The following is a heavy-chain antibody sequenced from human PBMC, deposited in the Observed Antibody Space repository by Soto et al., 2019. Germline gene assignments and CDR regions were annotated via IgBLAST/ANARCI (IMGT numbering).Heavy chain of an antibody. V-gene: IGHV4-31*03. J-gene: IGHJ4*02. CDR3: ARGRSDILRGGGPRRNYFDY. Sequence: TSETLSLTCTVSGGSISSGGYYWSWLRQHPGKGLEWIGYIFDSGTTYYNPSLKSRVTISVDTSKNQFSLKLSSVTAADTAVYYCARGRSDILRGGGPRRNYFDYWGQGTLVTVSS. CDR2: IFDSGTT. D-gene: IGHD3-10*01. CDR1: GGSISSGGYY.